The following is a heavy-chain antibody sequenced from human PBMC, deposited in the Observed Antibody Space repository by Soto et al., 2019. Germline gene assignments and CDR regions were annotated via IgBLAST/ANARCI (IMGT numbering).Heavy chain of an antibody. CDR3: TRYYYESSGYYVY. J-gene: IGHJ4*02. CDR2: IRSEANGGTT. Sequence: GGSLRLSCTGSGFTFGSYALSWVRQAPGKGLERVGVIRSEANGGTTDYAASVKGRITISRDDSKSIAYMEINSLQTEDTAVYYCTRYYYESSGYYVYWGQGALVTVSS. CDR1: GFTFGSYA. V-gene: IGHV3-49*04. D-gene: IGHD3-22*01.